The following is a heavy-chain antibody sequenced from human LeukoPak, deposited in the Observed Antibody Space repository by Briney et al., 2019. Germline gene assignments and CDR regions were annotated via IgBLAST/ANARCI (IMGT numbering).Heavy chain of an antibody. V-gene: IGHV3-21*01. CDR2: ISSSGSFI. CDR3: AREMAVAGLDY. J-gene: IGHJ4*02. CDR1: GFTFNNYN. D-gene: IGHD6-19*01. Sequence: PGGSLRLSCAASGFTFNNYNMNWVRQAPGKGLEWVSSISSSGSFIYYPDSVKGRFTISRDNAKNSLYLQMNSLRAEDTAMYYCAREMAVAGLDYWGQGTLVTVSS.